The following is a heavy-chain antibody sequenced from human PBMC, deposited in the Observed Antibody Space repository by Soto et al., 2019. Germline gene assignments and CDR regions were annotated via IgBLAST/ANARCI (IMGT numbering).Heavy chain of an antibody. CDR2: IIPIFATA. D-gene: IGHD3-16*01. J-gene: IGHJ6*02. Sequence: QVQLVQSGAEVKKPGSSVKVSCKASGGTFISYAINWERQAPGQGLEWMGGIIPIFATADYAQKFQGRVTITADESTSTAYMELSSLRSEDTAVYYCAQCLLGVNYYYGMDVWGQGTTVTVSS. V-gene: IGHV1-69*12. CDR1: GGTFISYA. CDR3: AQCLLGVNYYYGMDV.